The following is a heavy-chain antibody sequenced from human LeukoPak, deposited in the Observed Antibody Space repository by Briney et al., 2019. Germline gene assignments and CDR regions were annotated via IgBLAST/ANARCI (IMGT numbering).Heavy chain of an antibody. J-gene: IGHJ6*03. CDR3: AKDAGLGRHYYYYMDV. D-gene: IGHD7-27*01. CDR2: ISSSGVST. V-gene: IGHV3-23*01. CDR1: GFTFSSYG. Sequence: GGSLRLSCAASGFTFSSYGMHWVRQAPGKGLEWVSPISSSGVSTYYADSVKGRFTISRDNSKNTLYLQMNSLRAEDTAIYYCAKDAGLGRHYYYYMDVWGKGTTVTVSS.